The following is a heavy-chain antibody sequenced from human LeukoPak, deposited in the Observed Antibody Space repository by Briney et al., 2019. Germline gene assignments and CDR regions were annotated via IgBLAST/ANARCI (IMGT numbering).Heavy chain of an antibody. D-gene: IGHD2-2*01. J-gene: IGHJ3*02. Sequence: GGPLRLSCAASGFTFSNYAMSWVRQAPGKGLEWVSGIIGSGDTPYYAESVKGRFIISRDNSKDTLSLQMNSLRAEDTAVYHRVKSVAVVPAAGGDAFDIWGQGTMVTVSS. CDR1: GFTFSNYA. V-gene: IGHV3-23*01. CDR3: VKSVAVVPAAGGDAFDI. CDR2: IIGSGDTP.